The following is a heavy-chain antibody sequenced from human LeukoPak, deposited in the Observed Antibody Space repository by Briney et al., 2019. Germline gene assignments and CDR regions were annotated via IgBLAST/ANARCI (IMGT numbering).Heavy chain of an antibody. J-gene: IGHJ4*02. Sequence: ASVKVSCKASGYTFTDYTMHWLRQAPGQRLDWMGWINGGSGNTKYSPEFQGRVSITRDTSASTAYMELSSLRSEDTAVYYCANPRYDSSGYYYVDWGQGTLVTVSS. CDR1: GYTFTDYT. D-gene: IGHD3-22*01. CDR2: INGGSGNT. V-gene: IGHV1-3*01. CDR3: ANPRYDSSGYYYVD.